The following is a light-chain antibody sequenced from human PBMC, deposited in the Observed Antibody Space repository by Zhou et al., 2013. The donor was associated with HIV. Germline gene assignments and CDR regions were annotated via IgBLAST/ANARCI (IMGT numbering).Light chain of an antibody. V-gene: IGKV1D-16*01. Sequence: DIQMTQSPSSVSASVGDRVTITCRASQALDGWLVWYQQKPGKAPKVLIYAASRLQSGIPSRFSGSGSGTEFTLTISSLQPDEFATYYCQQYNTYPITFGQGTRLEI. CDR1: QALDGW. CDR3: QQYNTYPIT. CDR2: AAS. J-gene: IGKJ5*01.